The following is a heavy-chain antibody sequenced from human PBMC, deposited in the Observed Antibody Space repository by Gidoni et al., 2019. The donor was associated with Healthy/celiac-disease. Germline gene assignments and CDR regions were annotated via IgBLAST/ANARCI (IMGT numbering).Heavy chain of an antibody. Sequence: QLQLQESGPGLAKPSATLPLTCTVSGGSISSSSYYRGWIRQPPGKGLEWIGSIYYSGSTYYNPSLKSRVTISVDTSKNQFSLKLSSVTAADTAVYYCVRGIVVVVAASPLRGGMDVWGQGTTVTVSS. CDR1: GGSISSSSYY. CDR2: IYYSGST. J-gene: IGHJ6*02. V-gene: IGHV4-39*01. CDR3: VRGIVVVVAASPLRGGMDV. D-gene: IGHD2-15*01.